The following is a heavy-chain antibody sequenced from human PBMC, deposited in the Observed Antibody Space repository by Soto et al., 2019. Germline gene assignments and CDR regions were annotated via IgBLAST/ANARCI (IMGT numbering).Heavy chain of an antibody. CDR3: ARVPVDKAMVGP. V-gene: IGHV4-30-4*02. J-gene: IGHJ5*02. Sequence: PSDTLSLTSTVSGGSISRGDYYWSWIRLPPGKGLEWIGYIYSSVSTYDIPSLTSRVTISVDASKSQFSLKLISVTASDTAVYYYARVPVDKAMVGPWVQGTLVTVSS. CDR2: IYSSVST. CDR1: GGSISRGDYY. D-gene: IGHD5-18*01.